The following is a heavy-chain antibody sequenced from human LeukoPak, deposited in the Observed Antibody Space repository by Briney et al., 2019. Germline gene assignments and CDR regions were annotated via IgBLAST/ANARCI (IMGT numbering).Heavy chain of an antibody. CDR2: ISGSGGIP. Sequence: GGSLRLSCAASGFSFSNYAMSWVRQVPGKGLEWVSAISGSGGIPYYADSVKGRFTISRDNSKNTVYLQMNSLRAEDTAIYYCAKKINYEGYNWFDPRGQGTLVTVSS. J-gene: IGHJ5*02. CDR1: GFSFSNYA. V-gene: IGHV3-23*01. CDR3: AKKINYEGYNWFDP. D-gene: IGHD1-7*01.